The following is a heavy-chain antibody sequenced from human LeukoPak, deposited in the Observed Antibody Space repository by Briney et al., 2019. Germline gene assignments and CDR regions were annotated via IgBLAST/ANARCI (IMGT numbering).Heavy chain of an antibody. J-gene: IGHJ5*02. V-gene: IGHV6-1*01. CDR3: ARHFWSGNNWFDP. D-gene: IGHD3-3*02. Sequence: SQTLSLTCAISGDSVSSNSAAWNWIKQSPSRGLEWLGRTYYRSTWYNDYAVSVKSRITINPDTSKNQFSLQLNSVTPEDTAVFYCARHFWSGNNWFDPWGQGTRVTVSS. CDR2: TYYRSTWYN. CDR1: GDSVSSNSAA.